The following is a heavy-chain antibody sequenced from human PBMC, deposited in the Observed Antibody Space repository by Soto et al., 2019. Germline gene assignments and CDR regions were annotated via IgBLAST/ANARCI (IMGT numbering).Heavy chain of an antibody. CDR1: GFTFSSYA. D-gene: IGHD6-13*01. Sequence: GGSLRLSCAASGFTFSSYAMSWVRQAPGKGLEWVSAISGSGSSTYYADSVKGRFTISRDNSKNTLYLQMNSRRAEETAVYYCGKAALYTSSWLAFDNWGQGTMVTVSS. CDR2: ISGSGSST. V-gene: IGHV3-23*01. J-gene: IGHJ4*01. CDR3: GKAALYTSSWLAFDN.